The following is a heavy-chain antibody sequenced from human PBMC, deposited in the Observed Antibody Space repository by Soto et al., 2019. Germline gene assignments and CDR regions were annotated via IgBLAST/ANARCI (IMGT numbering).Heavy chain of an antibody. J-gene: IGHJ6*02. Sequence: GASVKVSCKVSGYTLTELSMHWVRQAPGKGLEWMGGFDPEDGETIYAQKFQGRVTMTEDTSTDTAYMELSSLRSEDTAVYYCATGDRVGLTVTTYNYYYYGMDVWGQGTTVTVSS. V-gene: IGHV1-24*01. CDR3: ATGDRVGLTVTTYNYYYYGMDV. CDR2: FDPEDGET. CDR1: GYTLTELS. D-gene: IGHD4-17*01.